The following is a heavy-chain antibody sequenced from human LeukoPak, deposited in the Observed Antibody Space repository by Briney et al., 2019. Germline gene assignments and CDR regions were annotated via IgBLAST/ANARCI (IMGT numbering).Heavy chain of an antibody. Sequence: PSETLSLTCTVSGGSLSNYYWSWIRQPPGKGLEWIGYIYYTGSTNYNPSLKSRVTISVDTSKNRFSLKLGSVTGADTAVYYCARITVGYYGDYGLDSWGQGTLVTVSS. V-gene: IGHV4-59*01. CDR2: IYYTGST. CDR1: GGSLSNYY. J-gene: IGHJ4*02. D-gene: IGHD4-17*01. CDR3: ARITVGYYGDYGLDS.